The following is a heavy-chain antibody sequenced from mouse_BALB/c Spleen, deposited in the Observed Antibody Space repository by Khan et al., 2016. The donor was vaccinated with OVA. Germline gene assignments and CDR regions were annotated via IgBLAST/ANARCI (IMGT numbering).Heavy chain of an antibody. CDR2: IRIKSNNYAT. Sequence: EVQLVESGGGLVQPKGSLKLSCTASGFTFNTYAMNWVRQAPGKGLEWVARIRIKSNNYATYYADSVKDRFTISRDESQSMIYLQMNNLKTEDTAMYYCVGQAEGSSYCALDYWGRGTSVTVSS. V-gene: IGHV10-1*02. CDR1: GFTFNTYA. D-gene: IGHD1-1*01. CDR3: VGQAEGSSYCALDY. J-gene: IGHJ4*01.